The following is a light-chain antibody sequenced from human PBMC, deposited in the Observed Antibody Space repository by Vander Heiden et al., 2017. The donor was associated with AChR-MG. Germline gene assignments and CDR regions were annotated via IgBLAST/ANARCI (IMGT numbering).Light chain of an antibody. CDR2: GKN. CDR3: NSRDSSGNVV. CDR1: SLRSYY. V-gene: IGLV3-19*01. J-gene: IGLJ2*01. Sequence: SSELTQDPAVSVALGQTVRITCPGDSLRSYYASWYQQKPGQAPVLVIYGKNNRPSGIPDRFSGSSSGNTASLTITGAQAEDEAYYYCNSRDSSGNVVFGGGTKLTVL.